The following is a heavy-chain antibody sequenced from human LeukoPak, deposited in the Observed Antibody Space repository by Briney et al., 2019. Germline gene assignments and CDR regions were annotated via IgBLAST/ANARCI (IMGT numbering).Heavy chain of an antibody. CDR1: GGTFSSYA. D-gene: IGHD3-22*01. CDR2: IIPICGTA. CDR3: ARDSYYYDSSGRTLFGSGFDP. J-gene: IGHJ5*02. V-gene: IGHV1-69*13. Sequence: AVKVSCKASGGTFSSYAISWVRQAPGQGLEWMGGIIPICGTANYAPKFQGRVTITADESTSTASMELSSMRSEDTAVYYCARDSYYYDSSGRTLFGSGFDPWGQGTLVTVSS.